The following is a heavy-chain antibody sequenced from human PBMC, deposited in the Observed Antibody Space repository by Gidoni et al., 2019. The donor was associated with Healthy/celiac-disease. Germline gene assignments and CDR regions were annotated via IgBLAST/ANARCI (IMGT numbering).Heavy chain of an antibody. CDR1: GYTFTSYY. CDR2: INPSGGST. J-gene: IGHJ4*02. D-gene: IGHD3-10*01. V-gene: IGHV1-46*01. CDR3: ARDLNYYGSGHNNFDY. Sequence: QVQLVQSGAEVKKPGASVKVSCKASGYTFTSYYMHWVRQAPGQGLEWMGIINPSGGSTSYAQKFQGRVTMTRDTSTSTVYMELSSLRSEDTAVYYCARDLNYYGSGHNNFDYWGQGTLVTVSS.